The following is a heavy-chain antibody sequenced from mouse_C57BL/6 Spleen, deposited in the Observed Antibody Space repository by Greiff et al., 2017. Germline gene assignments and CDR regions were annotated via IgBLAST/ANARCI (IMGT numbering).Heavy chain of an antibody. V-gene: IGHV1-64*01. CDR2: IHPNSGST. CDR1: GYTFTSYW. D-gene: IGHD1-1*01. CDR3: ASPRSYSFDY. J-gene: IGHJ2*01. Sequence: QVQLQQPGAELVKPGASVKLSCKASGYTFTSYWMHWVKQRPGQGLEWIGMIHPNSGSTNYNEKSKSKATLTVDKSSSTAYMQLSSLTSEDSAVYYCASPRSYSFDYWGQGTTLTVSS.